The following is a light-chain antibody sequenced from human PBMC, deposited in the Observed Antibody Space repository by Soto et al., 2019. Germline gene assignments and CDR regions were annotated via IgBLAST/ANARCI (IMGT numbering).Light chain of an antibody. J-gene: IGKJ5*01. V-gene: IGKV3-15*01. CDR1: QSVSRN. Sequence: ETVMAQSPATLSVSPGERVTLSCRASQSVSRNVAWYQQKPGQAPRLLIYGASTRATGIPARFSGSGSGTEFTLTISSLQSEDFAVYYCQQYDNWPPITFGQGTRREIE. CDR2: GAS. CDR3: QQYDNWPPIT.